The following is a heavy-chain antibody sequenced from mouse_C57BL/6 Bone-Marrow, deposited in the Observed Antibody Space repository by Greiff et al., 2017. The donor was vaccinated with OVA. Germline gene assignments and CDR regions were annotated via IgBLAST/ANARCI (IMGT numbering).Heavy chain of an antibody. Sequence: VQLQQSGPELVKPGASVKIPCKASGYTFTDYNMDWVKQSHGKSLEWIGDINPNNGGTIYNQKFKGKATLTVDKSSSTAYMERRSLTSEDTAVYYCARWTTVVEGYFDVWGTGTTVTVSS. CDR2: INPNNGGT. V-gene: IGHV1-18*01. J-gene: IGHJ1*03. CDR3: ARWTTVVEGYFDV. CDR1: GYTFTDYN. D-gene: IGHD1-1*01.